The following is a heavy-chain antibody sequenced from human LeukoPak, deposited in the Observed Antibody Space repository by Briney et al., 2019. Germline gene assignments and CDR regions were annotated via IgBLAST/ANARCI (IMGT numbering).Heavy chain of an antibody. CDR2: IDGDGSDT. CDR1: GFVFSSYR. D-gene: IGHD3-9*01. CDR3: ARDQRYQGAFDI. J-gene: IGHJ3*02. V-gene: IGHV3-74*01. Sequence: PGGSLRLSCAASGFVFSSYRLHWVRHAPGKGPVWVSHIDGDGSDTYYADSVKGRFTISRDNAKNSLYLQMNSLRAEDTAVYYCARDQRYQGAFDIWGQGTMVTVSS.